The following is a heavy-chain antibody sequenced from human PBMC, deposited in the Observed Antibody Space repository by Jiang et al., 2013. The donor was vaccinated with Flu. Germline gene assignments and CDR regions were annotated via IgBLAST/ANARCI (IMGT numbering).Heavy chain of an antibody. CDR2: IHYSGVI. CDR1: GGSVSSGPHC. Sequence: GPGLVKASETLSLTCSVSGGSVSSGPHCWTWIRQPPGKGLEWVACIHYSGVIKYNPSLKSRVVMSTDTSKNQFSLSLISVTAADTAMYYCVGDNNYLFDPWGQGILVTVSS. D-gene: IGHD5-24*01. J-gene: IGHJ5*02. CDR3: VGDNNYLFDP. V-gene: IGHV4-61*01.